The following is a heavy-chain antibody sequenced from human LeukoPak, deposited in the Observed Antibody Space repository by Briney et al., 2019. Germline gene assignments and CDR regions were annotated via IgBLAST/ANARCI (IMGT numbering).Heavy chain of an antibody. CDR3: ARAGKQWLPRPYYYYYYGMDV. Sequence: QSGGSLRLSCAASGFTVSSNYMSWVRQAPGKGLEWVSVIYSGGSTYYADSVKGRFTISRHNSKNTLYLQMNSLRAEDTAVYYCARAGKQWLPRPYYYYYYGMDVWGQGTTVTVSS. V-gene: IGHV3-53*04. J-gene: IGHJ6*02. D-gene: IGHD6-19*01. CDR2: IYSGGST. CDR1: GFTVSSNY.